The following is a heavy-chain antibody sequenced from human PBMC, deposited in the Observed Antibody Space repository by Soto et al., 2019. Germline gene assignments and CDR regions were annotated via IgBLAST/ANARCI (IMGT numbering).Heavy chain of an antibody. CDR2: ISSSSSYI. CDR3: ARDRGYCSGGSCYERRSDY. J-gene: IGHJ4*02. V-gene: IGHV3-21*01. D-gene: IGHD2-15*01. Sequence: EVQLVESGGGLVKPGGSLRLSCAASGFTFSSYSMNWVRQAPGKGLEWVSSISSSSSYIYYADSVKGRFTISRDNAKNSLYLQMNSLRAEDTAVYYCARDRGYCSGGSCYERRSDYWGQGTLVTVSS. CDR1: GFTFSSYS.